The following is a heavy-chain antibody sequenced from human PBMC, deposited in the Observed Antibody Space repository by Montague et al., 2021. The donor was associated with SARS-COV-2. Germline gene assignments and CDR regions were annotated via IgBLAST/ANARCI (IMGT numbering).Heavy chain of an antibody. Sequence: SETLSLTCTVSGGSISSSSHYWSWIRRPPGKGLEWIGYIYYSGSTNYNPSLKSRVTISVDTSKNQFSLKLSSVTAADTAVYYCARGFDYWGQGTLVTVSS. CDR1: GGSISSSSHY. CDR3: ARGFDY. V-gene: IGHV4-61*05. CDR2: IYYSGST. J-gene: IGHJ4*02.